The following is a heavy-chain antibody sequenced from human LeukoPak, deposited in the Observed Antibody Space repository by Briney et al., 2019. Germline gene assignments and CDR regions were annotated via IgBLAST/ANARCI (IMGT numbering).Heavy chain of an antibody. V-gene: IGHV3-30*04. D-gene: IGHD3-10*01. CDR2: ISYDGSNK. Sequence: GGSLRLSCSGSGFNFSTHAVHWLRQAPGKGLEWVAAISYDGSNKYYADSVKGRFTISRDNSENTLSLHMNSLRAEDTAVYYCARDRDGSYIFDYWGQGTLVTVSS. CDR3: ARDRDGSYIFDY. CDR1: GFNFSTHA. J-gene: IGHJ4*02.